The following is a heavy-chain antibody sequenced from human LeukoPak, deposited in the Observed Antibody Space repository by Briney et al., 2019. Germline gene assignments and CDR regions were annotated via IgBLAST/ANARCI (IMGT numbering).Heavy chain of an antibody. D-gene: IGHD3-9*01. CDR3: ARGEVLRYFDWLSPYYYGMDV. CDR1: GVSFSGYY. V-gene: IGHV4-34*01. J-gene: IGHJ6*02. Sequence: RASETLSLTCAVYGVSFSGYYWSWIRQPPGKGLEWIGEINHSGSTNYNPSLKSRVTISVDTSKNQFSLKLSSVTAADTAVYYCARGEVLRYFDWLSPYYYGMDVWGQGTTVTVSS. CDR2: INHSGST.